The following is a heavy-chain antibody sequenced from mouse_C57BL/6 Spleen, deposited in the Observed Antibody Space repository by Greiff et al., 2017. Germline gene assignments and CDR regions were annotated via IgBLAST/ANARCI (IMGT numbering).Heavy chain of an antibody. CDR1: GFNIKDDY. D-gene: IGHD1-1*02. CDR2: IDPENGDT. V-gene: IGHV14-4*01. J-gene: IGHJ3*01. Sequence: VQLQQSGAQLVRPGASVKLSCTASGFNIKDDYMHWVKQRPEQGLEWIGWIDPENGDTEYDSKFQGKATITADTSSNTAYLQLSSLTSEDTAVYYGTTGGGYTPPWFAYWGQGTLVTVSA. CDR3: TTGGGYTPPWFAY.